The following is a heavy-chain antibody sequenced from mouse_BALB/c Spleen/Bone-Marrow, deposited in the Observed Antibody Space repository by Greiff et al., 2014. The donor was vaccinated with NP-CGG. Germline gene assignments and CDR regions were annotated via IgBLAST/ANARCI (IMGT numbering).Heavy chain of an antibody. D-gene: IGHD2-2*01. CDR1: GFNIKDTY. CDR2: IDPANGNT. V-gene: IGHV14-3*02. Sequence: VQLKESGAELVKPGASVKLSCTASGFNIKDTYMHWVKQRPEQGLEWIGRIDPANGNTKYDPKFQGKATITADTSSNSAYLQLSSLTSEDTAVYYCARGYDGFAYWGQGTLVTVSA. J-gene: IGHJ3*01. CDR3: ARGYDGFAY.